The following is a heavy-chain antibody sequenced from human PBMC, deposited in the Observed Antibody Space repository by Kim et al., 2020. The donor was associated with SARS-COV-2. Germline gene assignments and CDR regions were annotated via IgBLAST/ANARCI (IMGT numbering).Heavy chain of an antibody. J-gene: IGHJ3*02. CDR2: INSDGSST. Sequence: GGSLRLSCAASGFTFSSYWMHWVRQAPGKGLVLVSRINSDGSSTSYADSVKGRFNISRDNAKNTLYLQMNRLRAEDTAVYYCAREPRWYANDTFDIWGQGTIVTVST. V-gene: IGHV3-74*01. D-gene: IGHD2-15*01. CDR3: AREPRWYANDTFDI. CDR1: GFTFSSYW.